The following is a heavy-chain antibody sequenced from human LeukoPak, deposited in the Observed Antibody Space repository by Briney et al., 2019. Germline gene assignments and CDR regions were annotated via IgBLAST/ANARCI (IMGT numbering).Heavy chain of an antibody. J-gene: IGHJ4*02. CDR1: GYTFTSYY. V-gene: IGHV1-46*01. CDR2: INPSGGST. CDR3: VLWDFWSGYYMGDY. D-gene: IGHD3-3*01. Sequence: GASVKVSCKASGYTFTSYYMHWVRQAPGQGLEWMGIINPSGGSTSYAQKFQGRVTITRNTSISTAYMELSSLRSEDTAVYYCVLWDFWSGYYMGDYWGQGTLVTVSS.